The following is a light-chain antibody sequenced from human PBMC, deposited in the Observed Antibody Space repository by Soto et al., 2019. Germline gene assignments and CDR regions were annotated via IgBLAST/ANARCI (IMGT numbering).Light chain of an antibody. V-gene: IGKV3-15*01. CDR3: QQYHSGPPRGT. CDR1: QSVSSN. Sequence: EIVMTQSPATLSVSPGERATLSCRASQSVSSNLAWYQQKPGQAPRLLIYGASTRATGIPARFSGSGSGTEFTLTIRRLQSEDFAVYYCQQYHSGPPRGTFGQGTKVEIK. CDR2: GAS. J-gene: IGKJ1*01.